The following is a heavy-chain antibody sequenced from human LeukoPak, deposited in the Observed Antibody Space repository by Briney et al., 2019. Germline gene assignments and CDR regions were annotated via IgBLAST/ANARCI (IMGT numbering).Heavy chain of an antibody. V-gene: IGHV3-30*04. Sequence: QSGGSLRLSCAASGFTFSSYAMHWVRQAPGKGLEWVAVISYDGSNKYYADSVKGRFTISRDNSKNTLYLQMNSLRAEDTAVYYCAKGLGYCSGGSCYSTDYWGQGTLVTVSS. D-gene: IGHD2-15*01. CDR2: ISYDGSNK. CDR3: AKGLGYCSGGSCYSTDY. J-gene: IGHJ4*02. CDR1: GFTFSSYA.